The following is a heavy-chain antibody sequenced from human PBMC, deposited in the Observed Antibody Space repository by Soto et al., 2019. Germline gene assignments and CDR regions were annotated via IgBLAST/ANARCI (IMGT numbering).Heavy chain of an antibody. CDR3: ARVGGYCSSTSCYVGYYYYYGMDV. V-gene: IGHV4-39*01. CDR1: GVSISSISYY. D-gene: IGHD2-2*01. Sequence: SETLSLTGTVSGVSISSISYYWVWIRQPTGKGLEWIGSIFYSGSTYYNPSLKSRVTISVDTSKNQFSLKLTSVTAADTAVYYCARVGGYCSSTSCYVGYYYYYGMDVWGQGTTVS. CDR2: IFYSGST. J-gene: IGHJ6*02.